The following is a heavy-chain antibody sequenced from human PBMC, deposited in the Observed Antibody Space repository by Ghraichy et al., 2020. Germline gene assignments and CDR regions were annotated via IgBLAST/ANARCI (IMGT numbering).Heavy chain of an antibody. J-gene: IGHJ3*02. D-gene: IGHD2-8*02. CDR3: AKDRAYCTGGVCLPNAFDI. CDR1: GFTFSSYA. V-gene: IGHV3-23*01. Sequence: GGSLRLSCAASGFTFSSYAMSWVRQAPGKGLEWVSAISGSGGSTYYADSVKGRFTISRDNSKNTLYLQMNSLRAEDTAVYYCAKDRAYCTGGVCLPNAFDIWGQGTMVTVSS. CDR2: ISGSGGST.